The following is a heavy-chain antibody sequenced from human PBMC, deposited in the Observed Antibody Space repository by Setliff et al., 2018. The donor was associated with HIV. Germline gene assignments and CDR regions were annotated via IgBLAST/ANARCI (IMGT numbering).Heavy chain of an antibody. V-gene: IGHV3-74*01. CDR1: GFTFDSYS. D-gene: IGHD3-16*01. Sequence: GGSLRLSCATSGFTFDSYSIIWVRQAPGKGLVWVSRINIDGGSTNYADSVKGRFTISRDNAKNTLYLQMNGLSAEDTAVYYCARDRFRGGVGTGLAEYWGQGTVVTVSS. J-gene: IGHJ4*02. CDR2: INIDGGST. CDR3: ARDRFRGGVGTGLAEY.